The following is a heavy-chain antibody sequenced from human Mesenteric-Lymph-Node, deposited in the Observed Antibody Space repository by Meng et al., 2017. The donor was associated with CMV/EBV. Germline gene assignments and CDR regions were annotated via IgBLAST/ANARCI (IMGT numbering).Heavy chain of an antibody. CDR1: TSYD. J-gene: IGHJ4*02. Sequence: TSYDINWVRQATGQGLEWMGWMNPNSSNTGYAQKFQGRVTMTRNTSISTDYMELSSLRSEDTAVYYCARATKYYDFWSGYYIGAFDYWGQGTLVTVSS. D-gene: IGHD3-3*01. CDR2: MNPNSSNT. CDR3: ARATKYYDFWSGYYIGAFDY. V-gene: IGHV1-8*01.